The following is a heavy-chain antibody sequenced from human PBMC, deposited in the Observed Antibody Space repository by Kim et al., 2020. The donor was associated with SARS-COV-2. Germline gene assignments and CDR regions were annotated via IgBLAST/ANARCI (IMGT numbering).Heavy chain of an antibody. CDR1: GFTFSSYA. V-gene: IGHV3-30-3*01. CDR2: ISHDGSNK. D-gene: IGHD1-1*01. J-gene: IGHJ6*02. CDR3: ARDHWQAGYYGMDV. Sequence: GGSLRLSCAASGFTFSSYAMHWVRQAPGKGLEWVAVISHDGSNKYYADSVKGRFTISRDNSKNTLYLQMNSLRAEDTAVYYCARDHWQAGYYGMDVWGQGTTVTVSS.